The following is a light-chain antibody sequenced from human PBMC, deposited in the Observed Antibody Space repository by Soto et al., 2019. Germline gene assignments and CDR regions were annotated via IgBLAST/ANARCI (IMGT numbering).Light chain of an antibody. J-gene: IGLJ2*01. CDR2: EVS. CDR3: SSYAGSNNLVV. CDR1: SSDVGGYNY. Sequence: QPVLSQPPSASGSPGQSVTISCTGTSSDVGGYNYVSWYQQHPGKAPKLMIYEVSKRPSGVPDRFSGSKSGNTASLTVSGLQAEDEADYYCSSYAGSNNLVVFGGGTKLTV. V-gene: IGLV2-8*01.